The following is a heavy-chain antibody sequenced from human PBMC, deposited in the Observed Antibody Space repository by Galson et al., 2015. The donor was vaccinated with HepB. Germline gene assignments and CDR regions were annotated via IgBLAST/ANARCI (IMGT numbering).Heavy chain of an antibody. D-gene: IGHD2-2*01. CDR2: INAGNGNT. Sequence: SVKVSCKASGYTFTSYAMHWVRQAPGQRLEWMGWINAGNGNTKYSQKFQGRVTITRDTSASTAYMELSSLRSEDTAVYYCARDPIYCSSTSCYAGGYNWFDPWGQGTLVTVSS. CDR1: GYTFTSYA. V-gene: IGHV1-3*01. CDR3: ARDPIYCSSTSCYAGGYNWFDP. J-gene: IGHJ5*02.